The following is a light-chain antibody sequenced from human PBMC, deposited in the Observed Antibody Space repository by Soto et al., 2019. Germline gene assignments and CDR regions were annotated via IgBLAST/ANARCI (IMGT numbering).Light chain of an antibody. CDR2: DVS. V-gene: IGLV2-11*01. Sequence: QSALTQPRSVSGSPGQSVTISCIGSSSDVGDYNYVSWYQHHPGKAPKLLLYDVSERPSGVPDRFSGSKSGNTASLTISGLQAEDEADYYCCSYAGMYTLYVFGTGTKLTVL. J-gene: IGLJ1*01. CDR1: SSDVGDYNY. CDR3: CSYAGMYTLYV.